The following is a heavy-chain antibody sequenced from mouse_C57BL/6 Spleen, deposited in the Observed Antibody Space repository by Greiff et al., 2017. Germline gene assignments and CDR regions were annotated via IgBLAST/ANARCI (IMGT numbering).Heavy chain of an antibody. Sequence: QVQLQQPGAELVKPGASVKLSCKASGYTFTSYWMHWVKQRPGQGLEWIGMIHPNSGSTNYNEKFKSKATLTVDKPSSTVYMQLSSLTSEDSAVYYCATITTVVLDYWGQGTTLTVSS. CDR1: GYTFTSYW. D-gene: IGHD1-1*01. CDR2: IHPNSGST. V-gene: IGHV1-64*01. CDR3: ATITTVVLDY. J-gene: IGHJ2*01.